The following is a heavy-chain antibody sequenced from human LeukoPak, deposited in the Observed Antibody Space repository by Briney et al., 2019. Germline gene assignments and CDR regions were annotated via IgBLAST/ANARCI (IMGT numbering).Heavy chain of an antibody. D-gene: IGHD6-13*01. CDR2: ISGSGGST. V-gene: IGHV3-23*01. CDR3: AKDQPSYSSSWLPSASSEVFDY. J-gene: IGHJ4*02. Sequence: GGSLRLSCAASGFIFSSYAMSWVRQAPGKGLERVPAISGSGGSTYYADSVKGRFTISRDNSKNTLYLQMNSLRAEDTAVYYCAKDQPSYSSSWLPSASSEVFDYWGQGTLVTVSS. CDR1: GFIFSSYA.